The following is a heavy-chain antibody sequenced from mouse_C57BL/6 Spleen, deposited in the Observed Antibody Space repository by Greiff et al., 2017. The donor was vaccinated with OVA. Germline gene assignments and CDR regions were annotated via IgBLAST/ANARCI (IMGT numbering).Heavy chain of an antibody. CDR2: IDPSDSET. V-gene: IGHV1-52*01. CDR3: ARKDYDEGYAMDY. CDR1: GYTFTSYW. J-gene: IGHJ4*01. D-gene: IGHD2-4*01. Sequence: VQLQQSGAELVRPGSSVKLSCKASGYTFTSYWLHWVKQRPIQGLEWIGNIDPSDSETHYNQKFKDKATLTVDKSSSTAYMQLSSLTSEDSAVYYCARKDYDEGYAMDYWGQGTSVTVSS.